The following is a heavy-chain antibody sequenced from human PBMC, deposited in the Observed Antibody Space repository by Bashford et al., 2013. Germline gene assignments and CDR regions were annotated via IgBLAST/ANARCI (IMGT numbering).Heavy chain of an antibody. CDR3: ASNYDRTGYYYPNYFVY. Sequence: ASVKVSCKVSGFPFAELTMHWVRQPPGKGLEWIGGFHPDDGRTVYARNVQGRVTMGTGTSAATAYLELSSLTSDDTAVYYCASNYDRTGYYYPNYFVYWGQGSLVTVSS. V-gene: IGHV1-24*01. CDR1: GFPFAELT. J-gene: IGHJ4*02. D-gene: IGHD3-22*01. CDR2: FHPDDGRT.